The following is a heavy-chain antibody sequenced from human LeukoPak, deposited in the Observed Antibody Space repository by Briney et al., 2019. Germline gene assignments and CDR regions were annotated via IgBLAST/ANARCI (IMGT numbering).Heavy chain of an antibody. J-gene: IGHJ4*02. CDR3: ARVYYDSSGYGGFDY. CDR2: INWNGGST. CDR1: GFTFDDYG. D-gene: IGHD3-22*01. Sequence: GGSLRLSCAASGFTFDDYGMSWVRQAPGKGLEWVSGINWNGGSTGYADSVKGRFTISRDNATNSLYLQMNTLRAEDTALYYCARVYYDSSGYGGFDYWGQGTLVTVSS. V-gene: IGHV3-20*04.